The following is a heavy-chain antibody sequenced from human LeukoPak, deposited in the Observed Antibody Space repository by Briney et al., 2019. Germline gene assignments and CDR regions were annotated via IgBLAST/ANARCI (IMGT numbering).Heavy chain of an antibody. CDR3: ARPMTTVTTGFDY. V-gene: IGHV1-69*05. CDR1: GGTFNSYV. Sequence: SVTVSCKASGGTFNSYVINWVRQAPGQGLEWMGRIIPSFGTANYAQKFQGRVTITTDESTSTAYMELSNLRSEDTAVYFCARPMTTVTTGFDYWGQGTLVTVSS. CDR2: IIPSFGTA. J-gene: IGHJ4*02. D-gene: IGHD4-17*01.